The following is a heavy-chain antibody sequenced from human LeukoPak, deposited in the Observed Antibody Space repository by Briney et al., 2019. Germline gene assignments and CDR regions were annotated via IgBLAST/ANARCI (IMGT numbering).Heavy chain of an antibody. D-gene: IGHD3-16*01. CDR1: GFTFSSYA. J-gene: IGHJ6*02. CDR2: LSGSGGST. CDR3: AKHRRGGSYHAKYV. Sequence: GGSLRLSCAATGFTFSSYAMSWVRQAPGRGLEWVSALSGSGGSTYYADSVKGRFTVSRDNSKNTLSLLMNSLRAEDTAVYYCAKHRRGGSYHAKYVWGQGTTVTVSS. V-gene: IGHV3-23*01.